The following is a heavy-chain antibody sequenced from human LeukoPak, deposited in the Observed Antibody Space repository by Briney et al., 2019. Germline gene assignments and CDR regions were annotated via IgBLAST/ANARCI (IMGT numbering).Heavy chain of an antibody. CDR3: ARLNRGYCYGTSCYMEPGAGH. J-gene: IGHJ4*02. CDR1: GFTFSSYS. V-gene: IGHV3-48*04. Sequence: GGSLRLSCAASGFTFSSYSMNWVRQAPGKGLKWVSYISSSSSTIYYADSVKGRFTISRDNAKNSLYLQMNSLRAEDTAVYYCARLNRGYCYGTSCYMEPGAGHWGQGTLVTVSS. CDR2: ISSSSSTI. D-gene: IGHD2-15*01.